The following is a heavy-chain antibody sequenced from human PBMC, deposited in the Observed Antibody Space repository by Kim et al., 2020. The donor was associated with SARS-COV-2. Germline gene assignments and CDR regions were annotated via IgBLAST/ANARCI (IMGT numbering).Heavy chain of an antibody. CDR3: ARHVSSGEYYYDSSGLLLLHPDY. J-gene: IGHJ4*02. V-gene: IGHV5-51*01. CDR1: GYSFTSYW. CDR2: IYPGDSDT. D-gene: IGHD3-22*01. Sequence: GESLKISCKGSGYSFTSYWIGWVRQMPGKGLEWMGIIYPGDSDTRYSPSFQGQVTISADKSISTAYLQWSSLKASDTAMYYCARHVSSGEYYYDSSGLLLLHPDYWGQGTLVTVSS.